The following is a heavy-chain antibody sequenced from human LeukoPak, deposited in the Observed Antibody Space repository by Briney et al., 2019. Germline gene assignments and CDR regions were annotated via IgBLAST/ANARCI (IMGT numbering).Heavy chain of an antibody. Sequence: SETLSLTCTVSGGSISSFYWSWIRQPPGKGLEWIGEINHSGSTNYNPSLKSRVTISVDTSKNQFSLKLSSVTAADTAVYYCARGPYYYGSGSYWNWFDPWGQGTLVTVSS. CDR1: GGSISSFY. V-gene: IGHV4-34*01. J-gene: IGHJ5*02. CDR3: ARGPYYYGSGSYWNWFDP. D-gene: IGHD3-10*01. CDR2: INHSGST.